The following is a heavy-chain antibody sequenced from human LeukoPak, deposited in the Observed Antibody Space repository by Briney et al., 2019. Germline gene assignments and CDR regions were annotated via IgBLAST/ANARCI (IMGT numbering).Heavy chain of an antibody. J-gene: IGHJ4*02. D-gene: IGHD4-23*01. CDR2: INSNSGGT. Sequence: ASVKVSCKASGYTFTDYYMHWVRQAPGQGLEWMGWINSNSGGTNYAQKFQGRVTITRDTSISTAYMELSRLRSDDTAMYYCARRSDYGGLDYWGQGTLVTVSS. CDR3: ARRSDYGGLDY. CDR1: GYTFTDYY. V-gene: IGHV1-2*02.